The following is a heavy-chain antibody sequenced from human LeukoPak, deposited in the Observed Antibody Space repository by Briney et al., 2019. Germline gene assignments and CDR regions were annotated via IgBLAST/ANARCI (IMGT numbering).Heavy chain of an antibody. CDR2: IYSGGSI. D-gene: IGHD5-24*01. J-gene: IGHJ4*02. CDR1: GFTVSSNY. Sequence: GGSLRLSCAAAGFTVSSNYMSWVRQAPGKGLEWVSVIYSGGSIYYADSVKGRFTISRDNSKNTLYLQMNSLRAEDTAVYYCASDFRDGYTFSSDYWGQGTLVTVSS. V-gene: IGHV3-53*01. CDR3: ASDFRDGYTFSSDY.